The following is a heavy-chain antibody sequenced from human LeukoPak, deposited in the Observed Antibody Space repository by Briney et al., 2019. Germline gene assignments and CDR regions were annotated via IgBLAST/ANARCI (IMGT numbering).Heavy chain of an antibody. V-gene: IGHV3-23*01. CDR3: ARDGFDYYDSSGYYYFDS. D-gene: IGHD3-22*01. CDR1: GFTFSSYA. Sequence: GGSLRLSCAASGFTFSSYAMSWVRQAPGKGLEWVSGISPSGGGIYYADSVKGRFTISRDNSMNTLYLQMYSLRADDTAVYYCARDGFDYYDSSGYYYFDSWGQGTLVTVSS. CDR2: ISPSGGGI. J-gene: IGHJ4*02.